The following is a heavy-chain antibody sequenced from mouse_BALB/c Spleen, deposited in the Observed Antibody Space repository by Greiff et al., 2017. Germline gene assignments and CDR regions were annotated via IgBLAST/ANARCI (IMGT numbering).Heavy chain of an antibody. V-gene: IGHV5-6-5*01. Sequence: EVKLVESGGGLVKPGGSLKLSCAASGFTFSSYAMSWVRQTPEKRLEWVASISSGGSTYYPDSVKGRFTISRDNARNILYLQMSSLRSEDTAMYYCARGGLDGYWYFDVWGAGTTVTVSS. CDR2: ISSGGST. D-gene: IGHD2-3*01. CDR1: GFTFSSYA. CDR3: ARGGLDGYWYFDV. J-gene: IGHJ1*01.